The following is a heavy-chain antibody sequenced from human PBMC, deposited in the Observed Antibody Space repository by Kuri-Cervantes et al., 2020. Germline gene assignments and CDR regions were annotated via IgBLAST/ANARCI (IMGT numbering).Heavy chain of an antibody. Sequence: SETLSLTCSVPGDSISTFYWSWIRQSPGARLEWIGHISNAGSTNYNPSLKGRLTISVDTSKRQFSLKLSSVTTADTAVYYCARRPSSSRFQYYYYYMDVWGKGTTVTVSS. CDR2: ISNAGST. V-gene: IGHV4-59*01. J-gene: IGHJ6*03. D-gene: IGHD6-13*01. CDR1: GDSISTFY. CDR3: ARRPSSSRFQYYYYYMDV.